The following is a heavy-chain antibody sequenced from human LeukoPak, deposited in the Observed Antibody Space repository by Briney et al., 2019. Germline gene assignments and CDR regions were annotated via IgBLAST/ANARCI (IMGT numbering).Heavy chain of an antibody. J-gene: IGHJ4*02. Sequence: PGGSLRLSCAASGFTFSSYGMHWVRQAPGKGLEWVAVISYDGSNKYYADSVKGRFTISRDNSKNTLYLQMNSLRAEDTAVYYCAKDWESYTRPMVRGVIPLWYFDYWGQGTLVTVSS. CDR2: ISYDGSNK. CDR3: AKDWESYTRPMVRGVIPLWYFDY. D-gene: IGHD3-10*01. CDR1: GFTFSSYG. V-gene: IGHV3-30*18.